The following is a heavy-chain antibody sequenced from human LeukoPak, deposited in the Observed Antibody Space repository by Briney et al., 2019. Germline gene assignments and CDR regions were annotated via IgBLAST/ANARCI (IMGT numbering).Heavy chain of an antibody. CDR3: AAEPTATAGVLDN. J-gene: IGHJ4*02. V-gene: IGHV4-30-4*01. CDR2: IYYSGST. CDR1: GGSISSGDYY. D-gene: IGHD6-13*01. Sequence: SETLSLTCTVSGGSISSGDYYWSWIRQPPGKGLEWIGYIYYSGSTYYNPSLRSRVTISEDTSKNQFSLKLSSVTAADTAVYYCAAEPTATAGVLDNWGQGTLVTVSS.